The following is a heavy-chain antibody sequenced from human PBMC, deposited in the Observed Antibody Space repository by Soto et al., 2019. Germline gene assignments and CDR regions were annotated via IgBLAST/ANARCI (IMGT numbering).Heavy chain of an antibody. CDR2: INPSGGST. D-gene: IGHD1-26*01. CDR3: ARDRVVGATSEYYFDY. J-gene: IGHJ4*02. CDR1: GYTFTSYY. Sequence: ASVKVSCKASGYTFTSYYMRWVRQAPGQGLEWMGIINPSGGSTSYAQKFQGRVTMTRDTSTSTVYMELSSLRSEDTAVYYCARDRVVGATSEYYFDYWGQGTLVTVSS. V-gene: IGHV1-46*01.